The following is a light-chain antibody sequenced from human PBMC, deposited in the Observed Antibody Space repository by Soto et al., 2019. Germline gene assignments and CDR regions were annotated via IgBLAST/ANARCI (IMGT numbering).Light chain of an antibody. CDR3: QQYDKSPLT. CDR1: QSVSIN. V-gene: IGKV3-15*01. J-gene: IGKJ4*01. Sequence: DIVVTQSPATLSVSPGERATLSCRASQSVSINLAWYQQKPGQAPRLLIYGASTRATGIPARFSGSGSGTEFTLTISSLQSEDFAVYYCQQYDKSPLTFGGGTKVDIK. CDR2: GAS.